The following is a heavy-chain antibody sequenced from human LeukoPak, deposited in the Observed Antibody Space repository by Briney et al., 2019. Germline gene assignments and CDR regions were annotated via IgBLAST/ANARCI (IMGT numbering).Heavy chain of an antibody. CDR3: ARVDYCSGGSCYYFGY. CDR1: GFTVSSNY. D-gene: IGHD2-15*01. J-gene: IGHJ4*02. Sequence: GGSLRLSCAASGFTVSSNYMSWVRQAPGKGLEWVSVIYSGGSTYYADSVKGRFTISRDNSKNTLYLQMNSLRAEDTAVYYCARVDYCSGGSCYYFGYWGQGTLVTVSS. CDR2: IYSGGST. V-gene: IGHV3-53*01.